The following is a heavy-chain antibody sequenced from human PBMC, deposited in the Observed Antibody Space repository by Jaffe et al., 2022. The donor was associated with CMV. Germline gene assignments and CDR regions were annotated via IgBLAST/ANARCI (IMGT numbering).Heavy chain of an antibody. CDR3: ARGGFFWFDP. V-gene: IGHV4-59*01. CDR2: IYYSGST. Sequence: QVQLQESGPGLVKPSETLSLTCTVSGGSISSYYWSWIRQPPGKGLEWIGYIYYSGSTNYNPSLKSRVTISVDTSKNQFSLKLSSVTAADTAVYYCARGGFFWFDPWGQGTLVTVSS. J-gene: IGHJ5*02. CDR1: GGSISSYY.